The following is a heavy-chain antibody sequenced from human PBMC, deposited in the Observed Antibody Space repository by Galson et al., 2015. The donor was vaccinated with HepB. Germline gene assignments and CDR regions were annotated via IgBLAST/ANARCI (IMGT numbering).Heavy chain of an antibody. CDR2: INPNSGGT. CDR3: ARDSYGDYGGNWFDP. V-gene: IGHV1-2*06. D-gene: IGHD4-17*01. Sequence: SVKVSCKASGGTFSSYAISWVRQAPGQGLEWMGRINPNSGGTNYAQKFQGRVTMTRDTSISTAYMELSRLRSDDTAVYYCARDSYGDYGGNWFDPWGQGTLVTVSS. J-gene: IGHJ5*02. CDR1: GGTFSSYA.